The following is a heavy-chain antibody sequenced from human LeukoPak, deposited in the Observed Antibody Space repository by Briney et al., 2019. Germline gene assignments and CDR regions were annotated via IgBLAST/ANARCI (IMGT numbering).Heavy chain of an antibody. V-gene: IGHV3-21*01. D-gene: IGHD3-22*01. CDR1: GFTFSSYW. CDR2: ISSSSSYI. CDR3: ARAPYDSSGYYYGVGFDP. J-gene: IGHJ5*02. Sequence: GGSLRLSCAASGFTFSSYWMSWVRQAPGKGLEWVSSISSSSSYIYYADSVKGRFTISRDNAKNSLYLQMNSLRAEDTAVYYCARAPYDSSGYYYGVGFDPWGQGTLVTVSS.